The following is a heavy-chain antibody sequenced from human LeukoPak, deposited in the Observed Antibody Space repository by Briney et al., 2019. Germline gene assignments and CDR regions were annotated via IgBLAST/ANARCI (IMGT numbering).Heavy chain of an antibody. V-gene: IGHV3-64*01. CDR3: AKGGARLHSYYLDY. CDR1: GFTFSSYA. Sequence: GGSLRLSCAASGFTFSSYAMHWVRHAPGKGLHYVSAISSNGGSTYYANSVKGRFTISRDNSKNTLYLQMGSLRVEDTAVFYCAKGGARLHSYYLDYWGQGTLVTVSS. D-gene: IGHD1-26*01. J-gene: IGHJ4*02. CDR2: ISSNGGST.